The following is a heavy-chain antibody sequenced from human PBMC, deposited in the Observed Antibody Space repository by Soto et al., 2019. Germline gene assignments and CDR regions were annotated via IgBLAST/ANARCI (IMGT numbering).Heavy chain of an antibody. Sequence: SETLSLTCTVSGGSISSSSYYWGWIRQPPGKGLEWIGSIYYSGSTYYNPSLKSRVTISVDTSKNQFSLKLSSVTAADTAVYYCASGSSSWYGLSDYYYYMDVWGKGTTVTVSS. D-gene: IGHD6-13*01. J-gene: IGHJ6*03. V-gene: IGHV4-39*01. CDR3: ASGSSSWYGLSDYYYYMDV. CDR1: GGSISSSSYY. CDR2: IYYSGST.